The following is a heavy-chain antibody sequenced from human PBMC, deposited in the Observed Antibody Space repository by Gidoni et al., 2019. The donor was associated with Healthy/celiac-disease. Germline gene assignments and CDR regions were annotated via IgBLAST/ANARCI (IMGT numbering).Heavy chain of an antibody. CDR3: TRRYGGNPLGY. CDR2: INHSGST. J-gene: IGHJ4*02. D-gene: IGHD4-17*01. V-gene: IGHV4-34*01. Sequence: QVQLQQWGAGLLTPSETLSLTCAVYGGSFSGYSWSWIRQPPGKGLEWIGEINHSGSTNYNPSLKSRVTISVDTSKNQFSLKLSSVTAADTAVYYCTRRYGGNPLGYWGQGTLVTVSS. CDR1: GGSFSGYS.